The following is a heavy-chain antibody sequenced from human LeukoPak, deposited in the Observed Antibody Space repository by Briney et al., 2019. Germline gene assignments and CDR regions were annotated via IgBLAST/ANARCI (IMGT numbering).Heavy chain of an antibody. J-gene: IGHJ4*02. CDR2: IIPIFGTA. V-gene: IGHV1-69*01. D-gene: IGHD3-3*01. CDR1: GGTFSSYA. Sequence: SVKDSCKASGGTFSSYAISWVRQAPGQGLEWMGGIIPIFGTANYAQKFQGRVTITADESTSTAYMELSSLRSEDTAVHYCARGRFLEWLLYHPTFDYWGQGTLVTVSS. CDR3: ARGRFLEWLLYHPTFDY.